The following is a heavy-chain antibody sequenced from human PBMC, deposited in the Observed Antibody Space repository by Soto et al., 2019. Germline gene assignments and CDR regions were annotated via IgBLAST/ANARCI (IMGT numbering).Heavy chain of an antibody. CDR2: ISSSSSYI. D-gene: IGHD5-18*01. CDR1: GFTFSSYS. V-gene: IGHV3-21*01. J-gene: IGHJ6*02. Sequence: EVQLVESGGGLVKPGGSLRLSCAASGFTFSSYSMNWVRQAPGKGLEWVSSISSSSSYIYYADSVKGRFTISRDNAKNSLYLQMNSRRAEDTAVYYCARDLDDSYGYYYYDGMDVWGQGTTATVSS. CDR3: ARDLDDSYGYYYYDGMDV.